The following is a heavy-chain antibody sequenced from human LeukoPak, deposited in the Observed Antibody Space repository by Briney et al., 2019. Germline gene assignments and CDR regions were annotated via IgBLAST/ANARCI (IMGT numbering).Heavy chain of an antibody. J-gene: IGHJ4*02. Sequence: PSETLSLTCTVSGGSISSSSYYWGWIRQPPGKGLEWIGSIYYSGSTYYNPSLKSRVTISVDTSKNQFSLKLSSVTAADTAVYYCARHGGQWLVLYHFDYWGQGTLVTVSS. CDR3: ARHGGQWLVLYHFDY. V-gene: IGHV4-39*01. D-gene: IGHD6-19*01. CDR2: IYYSGST. CDR1: GGSISSSSYY.